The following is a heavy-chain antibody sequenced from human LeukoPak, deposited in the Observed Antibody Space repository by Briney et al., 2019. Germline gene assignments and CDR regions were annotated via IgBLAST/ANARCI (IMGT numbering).Heavy chain of an antibody. Sequence: SETLSLTCTVSDGSISSYYWSWIQQPPGKLLEWMRYNYYSGSTSYNPSLKSRVTISVDTSKNQFSLKLSSVTAADTAVYYCARDYWLAAAGTPVWFDPWGQGTVVSVSS. CDR1: DGSISSYY. V-gene: IGHV4-59*01. CDR2: NYYSGST. CDR3: ARDYWLAAAGTPVWFDP. D-gene: IGHD6-13*01. J-gene: IGHJ5*02.